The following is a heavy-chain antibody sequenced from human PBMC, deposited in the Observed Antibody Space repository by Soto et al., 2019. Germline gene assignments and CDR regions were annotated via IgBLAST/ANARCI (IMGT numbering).Heavy chain of an antibody. V-gene: IGHV4-59*01. CDR3: ARAYTRGYRKYSTFDP. CDR2: IYYSGST. J-gene: IGHJ5*02. CDR1: GGSISSYY. D-gene: IGHD5-12*01. Sequence: SETLSLTCTVSGGSISSYYWSWIRQPPGKGLEWIGYIYYSGSTNYNPSLKSRVTISVDTSKNQFSLKLSSVTAADTAEYYCARAYTRGYRKYSTFDPWGQGTLVTVSS.